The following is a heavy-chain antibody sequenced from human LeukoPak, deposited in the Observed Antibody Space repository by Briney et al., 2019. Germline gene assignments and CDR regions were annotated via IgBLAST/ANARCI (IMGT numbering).Heavy chain of an antibody. CDR3: ARCRDAYVFDY. CDR2: VYNSGST. Sequence: PSETLPLTCTVSGGSISSYYWSWIRQPPGKGLEWIGYVYNSGSTHYNPSLKSRVAISVDTSKNQFSLKLSSVTAADTAVYYCARCRDAYVFDYWGQGTLVTVSS. D-gene: IGHD5-24*01. J-gene: IGHJ4*02. CDR1: GGSISSYY. V-gene: IGHV4-59*08.